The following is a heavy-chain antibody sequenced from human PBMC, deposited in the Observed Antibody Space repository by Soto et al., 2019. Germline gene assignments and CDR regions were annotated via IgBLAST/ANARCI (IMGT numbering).Heavy chain of an antibody. V-gene: IGHV4-34*01. CDR3: ARGSTGSYYGSGVPPHFDY. J-gene: IGHJ4*02. Sequence: PSETLSLTCAVYGGSFSGYYWSWIRQPPGKGLEWIGEINHSGSTNYNPSLKSRVTISVDTSKNQFSLKLSSVTAADTAVYYCARGSTGSYYGSGVPPHFDYWGQGTLVTVSS. D-gene: IGHD3-10*01. CDR2: INHSGST. CDR1: GGSFSGYY.